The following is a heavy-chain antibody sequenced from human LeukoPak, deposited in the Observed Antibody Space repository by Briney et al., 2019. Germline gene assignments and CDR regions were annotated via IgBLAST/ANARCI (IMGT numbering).Heavy chain of an antibody. J-gene: IGHJ4*02. D-gene: IGHD3-9*01. CDR3: ASAGLRYFDWLANFDY. Sequence: SETLSLTCAVYGGSFSGYYWSWIRQPPGKGLEWIGEINHSGSTNYNPSLKSRVTISVDTSKNQFSLKLSSVTAADTAVYYCASAGLRYFDWLANFDYWGQGTLVTVSS. CDR1: GGSFSGYY. V-gene: IGHV4-34*01. CDR2: INHSGST.